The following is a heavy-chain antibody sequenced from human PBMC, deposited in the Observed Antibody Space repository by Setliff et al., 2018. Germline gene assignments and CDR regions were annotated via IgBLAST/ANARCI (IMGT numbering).Heavy chain of an antibody. J-gene: IGHJ4*02. Sequence: SETLSLTCTVSGVSFGSGTYYWSWIRQPAGKGLEWIGLIQSTGNTNYNPSLQSRVTISIDTSKNQFSLKMSSVTAADTAMYYCAGTPALGTSWLSPFDDWGQGTLVTVSS. CDR1: GVSFGSGTYY. V-gene: IGHV4-61*02. D-gene: IGHD5-12*01. CDR2: IQSTGNT. CDR3: AGTPALGTSWLSPFDD.